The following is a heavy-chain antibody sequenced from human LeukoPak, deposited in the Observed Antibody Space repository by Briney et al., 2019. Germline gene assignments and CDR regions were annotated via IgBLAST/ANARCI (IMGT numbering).Heavy chain of an antibody. CDR3: AKGVHDRSGSPVDY. CDR1: GFTFTSYA. Sequence: PGGSLRLSCAASGFTFTSYAMSWVRQAPGKGLECVSAISGSGGSTHYADSVKDRFTISRDNSKNTLYLQMNSLRVEDTAVYYCAKGVHDRSGSPVDYWGQGTLVTVSS. CDR2: ISGSGGST. J-gene: IGHJ4*02. D-gene: IGHD3-22*01. V-gene: IGHV3-23*01.